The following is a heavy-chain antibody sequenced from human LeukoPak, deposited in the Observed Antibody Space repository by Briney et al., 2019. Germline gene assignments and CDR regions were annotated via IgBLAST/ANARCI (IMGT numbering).Heavy chain of an antibody. V-gene: IGHV3-73*01. D-gene: IGHD5-12*01. CDR1: GFTFSGSA. CDR2: IRSKANSYAT. Sequence: QTGGSLRLSCAASGFTFSGSAMHWVRQVSGKGLEWVGRIRSKANSYATAYAASVKGRFTISRDDSKDTAYLQMNSLKTEDTAVYYCTRQRGYSGYGTYAFDIWGQGTMVTVSS. CDR3: TRQRGYSGYGTYAFDI. J-gene: IGHJ3*02.